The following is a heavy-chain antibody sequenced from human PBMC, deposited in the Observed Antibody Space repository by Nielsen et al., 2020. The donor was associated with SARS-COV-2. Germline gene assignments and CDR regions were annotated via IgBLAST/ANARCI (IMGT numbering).Heavy chain of an antibody. CDR1: GFTFSSYA. J-gene: IGHJ1*01. Sequence: GGSLRLSCAASGFTFSSYAMSWVRQAPGKGLEWVSAISGSGGSTYYADSVKGRFTISRDNSKNTLYLQMNSLRAEDTAVYYCAKVGAYSSSWGEYFQHWGQGTLVTVSS. V-gene: IGHV3-23*01. CDR3: AKVGAYSSSWGEYFQH. D-gene: IGHD6-13*01. CDR2: ISGSGGST.